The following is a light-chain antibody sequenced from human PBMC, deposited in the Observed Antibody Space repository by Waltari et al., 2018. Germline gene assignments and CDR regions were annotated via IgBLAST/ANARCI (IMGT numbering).Light chain of an antibody. J-gene: IGLJ2*01. CDR1: SSDVGGYNY. V-gene: IGLV2-11*01. CDR3: CSYAGSYTFV. Sequence: QSALTQPRSVSGSPRQSVTISCTGTSSDVGGYNYVSWYQQHLGKAPKLMIYDVSKRPSGVPDRFSGSKSGNTASLTISGLQAEDEADYYCCSYAGSYTFVFGGGTKLTVL. CDR2: DVS.